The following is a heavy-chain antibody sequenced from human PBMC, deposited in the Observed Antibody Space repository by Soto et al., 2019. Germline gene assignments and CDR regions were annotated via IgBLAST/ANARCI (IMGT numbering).Heavy chain of an antibody. D-gene: IGHD1-1*01. V-gene: IGHV1-18*01. CDR3: ARGRYGDY. J-gene: IGHJ4*02. Sequence: QVHLVQSGAEVKKPGASVKVSCKASGYTFTSYGITWVRQAPGQGLEWMGWISAHNGSTDYAQKLQGRVIVTRDTSTSTAYMELRSRRSDDTAVYYCARGRYGDYWGQGDLVTVSS. CDR1: GYTFTSYG. CDR2: ISAHNGST.